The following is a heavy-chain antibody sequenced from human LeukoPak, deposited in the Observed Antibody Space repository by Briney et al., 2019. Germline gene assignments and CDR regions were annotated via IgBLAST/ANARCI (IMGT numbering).Heavy chain of an antibody. D-gene: IGHD6-19*01. V-gene: IGHV3-23*01. J-gene: IGHJ4*02. CDR1: GLTVSSYA. Sequence: PGGSLRLPCGASGLTVSSYAMSWVRQAPGKGLEWVSTIIGSAVNTYYADSVKGRFTISRDDSKNTVYLQMNSLRAEDTAVYYCAQWMGRDHWGQGTLVTVSS. CDR3: AQWMGRDH. CDR2: IIGSAVNT.